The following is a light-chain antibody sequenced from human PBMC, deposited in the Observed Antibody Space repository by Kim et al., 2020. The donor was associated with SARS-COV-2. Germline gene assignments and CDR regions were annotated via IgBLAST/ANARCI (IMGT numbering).Light chain of an antibody. CDR3: SSYTSSSTYV. V-gene: IGLV2-14*03. CDR1: SSDVGGYNY. J-gene: IGLJ1*01. CDR2: DVS. Sequence: QSALTQPASVSGSPGQSISISCTGTSSDVGGYNYVSWYQQHPGNAPKLMIYDVSNRPSGVSNRFSGSKSGNTASLTISGLQADDEADYYCSSYTSSSTYVFGTGNKVTVL.